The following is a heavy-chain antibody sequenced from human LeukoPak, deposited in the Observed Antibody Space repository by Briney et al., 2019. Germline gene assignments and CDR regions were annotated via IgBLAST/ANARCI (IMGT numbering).Heavy chain of an antibody. D-gene: IGHD3-22*01. V-gene: IGHV3-23*01. J-gene: IGHJ4*02. CDR1: GFAFSNCG. CDR3: PRKYDSSGYYDY. CDR2: IGGSGAKT. Sequence: PGGSLRLSCAASGFAFSNCGMGWVRQAPGRGLEWVSSIGGSGAKTYYADSVKGRFTISRDNSKNTLYLQMDSLRAEDTAVYYCPRKYDSSGYYDYWGQGSLVTVSS.